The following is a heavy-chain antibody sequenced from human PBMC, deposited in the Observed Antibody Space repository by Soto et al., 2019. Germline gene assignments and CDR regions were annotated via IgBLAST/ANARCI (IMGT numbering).Heavy chain of an antibody. D-gene: IGHD3-16*02. J-gene: IGHJ4*02. CDR3: ARSMMLRFGGVIVKGLCLYY. V-gene: IGHV1-69*01. CDR2: IIPIFGTA. Sequence: QVQLVQSGAEVKKPGSSVKVSCKASGGTFSSYAISWVRQAPGQGLEWMGGIIPIFGTANYAQKCQGRVTITADDTTCTLYMELRSMRSESSAVYSFARSMMLRFGGVIVKGLCLYYWCEGNIVTVAS. CDR1: GGTFSSYA.